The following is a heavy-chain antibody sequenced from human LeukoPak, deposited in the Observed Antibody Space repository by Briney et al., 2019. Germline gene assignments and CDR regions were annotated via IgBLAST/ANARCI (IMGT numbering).Heavy chain of an antibody. V-gene: IGHV3-48*04. J-gene: IGHJ5*02. CDR1: GFTFSSYS. D-gene: IGHD3-3*01. Sequence: GGSLRLSCAASGFTFSSYSMNWVRQAPGKGLEWVSHITASGTAMFYADSVKGRFTISRDNAKNSLYLQMNSLRAEDTAVYYCAGVEVDFWSGYSGGHNWFDPWGQGTLVTVSS. CDR3: AGVEVDFWSGYSGGHNWFDP. CDR2: ITASGTAM.